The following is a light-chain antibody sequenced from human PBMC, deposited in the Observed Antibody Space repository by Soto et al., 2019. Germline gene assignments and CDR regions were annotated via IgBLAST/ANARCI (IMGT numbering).Light chain of an antibody. Sequence: DIQMTQSPSAMSASVGDRVTITCRASQGIRNYLAWFQQKPGKVPKRQIYAASSLHSGVPSRFSCSGSGTELTLTISSLQPEDSATYYCLQANSYPWTFGQGTKVEI. CDR1: QGIRNY. CDR2: AAS. CDR3: LQANSYPWT. V-gene: IGKV1-17*03. J-gene: IGKJ1*01.